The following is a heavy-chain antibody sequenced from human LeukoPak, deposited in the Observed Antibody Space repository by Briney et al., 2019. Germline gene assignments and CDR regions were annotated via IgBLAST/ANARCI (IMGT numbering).Heavy chain of an antibody. CDR1: GFTFSSYP. CDR3: AKVRLANYDGYFSYYMDA. CDR2: ISASSTYI. Sequence: GGSLRLSCAASGFTFSSYPMNWVRQAPGKGLEWVSSISASSTYIYYADSLKGRFTVSRDNAKNSLYLQISSLRAEDTAVYYCAKVRLANYDGYFSYYMDAWGKGTTVTVTS. D-gene: IGHD4/OR15-4a*01. J-gene: IGHJ6*03. V-gene: IGHV3-21*01.